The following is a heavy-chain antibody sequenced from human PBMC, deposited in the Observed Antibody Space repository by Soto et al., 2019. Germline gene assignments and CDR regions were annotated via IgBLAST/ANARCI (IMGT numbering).Heavy chain of an antibody. CDR3: ARPRDTAMVDY. Sequence: GESLKISCKGSGYSFTSYWIGWVRQMPGKGLEWMGIIYPGDSDTRYSPSFQGQVTISADKSISTAYLQWSSLKASGAAMYCCARPRDTAMVDYWGQGTLVTVSS. CDR1: GYSFTSYW. D-gene: IGHD5-18*01. V-gene: IGHV5-51*01. J-gene: IGHJ4*02. CDR2: IYPGDSDT.